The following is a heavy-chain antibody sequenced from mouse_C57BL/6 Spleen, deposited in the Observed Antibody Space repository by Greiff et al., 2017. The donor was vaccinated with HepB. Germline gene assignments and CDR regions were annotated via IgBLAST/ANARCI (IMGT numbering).Heavy chain of an antibody. V-gene: IGHV10-1*01. Sequence: EVKVVESGGGLVQPKGSLKLSCAASGFSFNTYAMNWVRQAPGKGLEWVARIRSKSNNYATYYADSVKDRFTISRDDSESMLYLQMNNLKTEDTAMYYCVGGRDRYAMDYWGQGTSVTVSS. D-gene: IGHD3-3*01. CDR2: IRSKSNNYAT. CDR3: VGGRDRYAMDY. J-gene: IGHJ4*01. CDR1: GFSFNTYA.